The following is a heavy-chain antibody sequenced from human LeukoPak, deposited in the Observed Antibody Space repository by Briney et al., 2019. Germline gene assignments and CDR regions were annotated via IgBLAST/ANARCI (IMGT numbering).Heavy chain of an antibody. Sequence: ASVKVSCKASGYTFTSYAMNWVRQAPGQGLEWMGWINPNSGGTNYAQKFQGRVTMTRDTSISTAYMELSRLRSDDTAVYYCARVWQWLVIDYWGQGTVVTVSS. CDR2: INPNSGGT. CDR1: GYTFTSYA. V-gene: IGHV1-2*02. J-gene: IGHJ4*02. CDR3: ARVWQWLVIDY. D-gene: IGHD6-19*01.